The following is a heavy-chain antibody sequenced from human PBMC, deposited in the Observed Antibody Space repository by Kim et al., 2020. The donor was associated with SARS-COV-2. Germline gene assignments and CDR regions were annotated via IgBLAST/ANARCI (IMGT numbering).Heavy chain of an antibody. CDR2: ISWNSGSI. V-gene: IGHV3-9*01. Sequence: PGGSLRLSCAASGFTFDDYAMHWVRQAPGKGLEWVSGISWNSGSIGYADSVKGRFTISRDNAKNSLYLQMNSLRAEDTALYYCAKGGKWGLEAYFDYWGQ. J-gene: IGHJ4*02. D-gene: IGHD1-26*01. CDR3: AKGGKWGLEAYFDY. CDR1: GFTFDDYA.